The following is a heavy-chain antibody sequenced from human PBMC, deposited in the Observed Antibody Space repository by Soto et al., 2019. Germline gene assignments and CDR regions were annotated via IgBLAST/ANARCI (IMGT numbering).Heavy chain of an antibody. D-gene: IGHD3-22*01. CDR1: GGTFSSYA. CDR2: IIPIFGTA. CDR3: AMYYYDSSGYYLDDAFDI. V-gene: IGHV1-69*13. J-gene: IGHJ3*02. Sequence: SVKVSYKASGGTFSSYAISWVRQAPGQGLEWMGGIIPIFGTANYAQKFQGRVTITADESTSTAYMELSSLRSEDTAVYYCAMYYYDSSGYYLDDAFDIWGQGTMVTVSS.